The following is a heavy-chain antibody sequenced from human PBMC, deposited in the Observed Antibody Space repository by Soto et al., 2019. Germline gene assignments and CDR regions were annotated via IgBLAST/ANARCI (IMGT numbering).Heavy chain of an antibody. Sequence: GGSLRLSCAASGFTFSTYAMHWVRQAPGKGLEWVAVISFDGNNKFYADSVEGRFTISRDNSKNTLYLQMNSLRAEDTAVYYCAKTAYSSGWYHVPYVYWGQGTLVTVSS. CDR2: ISFDGNNK. J-gene: IGHJ4*02. CDR1: GFTFSTYA. CDR3: AKTAYSSGWYHVPYVY. V-gene: IGHV3-30-3*02. D-gene: IGHD6-19*01.